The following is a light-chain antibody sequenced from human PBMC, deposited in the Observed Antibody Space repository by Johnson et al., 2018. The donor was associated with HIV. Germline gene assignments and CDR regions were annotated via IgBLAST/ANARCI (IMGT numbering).Light chain of an antibody. CDR3: GTWDTSLRAFV. CDR2: DNS. J-gene: IGLJ1*01. V-gene: IGLV1-51*01. Sequence: QSVLTQPPSVSAAPGQKVTISCSGNRSNIGDNFVSWYQHLPGTAPKLLVYDNSKRPSGIPDRFSGSKSGSSATLGITGLQTGDEADYYCGTWDTSLRAFVFGTGTKVTVL. CDR1: RSNIGDNF.